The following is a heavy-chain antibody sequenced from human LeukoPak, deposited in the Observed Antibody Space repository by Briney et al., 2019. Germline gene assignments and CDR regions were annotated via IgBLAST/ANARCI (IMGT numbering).Heavy chain of an antibody. CDR2: MNSNSGNT. V-gene: IGHV1-8*01. CDR1: GYTFTSYD. D-gene: IGHD6-13*01. CDR3: VRGWIAAAGTGFDP. Sequence: ASVKVSCKASGYTFTSYDINWVRQATGQGLEWMGWMNSNSGNTGYAQKFQGRVTMTRNTSISTAYMELSSLRSEDTAVYYCVRGWIAAAGTGFDPWGQGTLVTVSS. J-gene: IGHJ5*02.